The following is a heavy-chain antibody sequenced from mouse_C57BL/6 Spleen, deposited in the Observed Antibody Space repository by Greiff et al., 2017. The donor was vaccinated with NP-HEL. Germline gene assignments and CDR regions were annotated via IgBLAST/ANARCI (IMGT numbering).Heavy chain of an antibody. V-gene: IGHV5-4*01. J-gene: IGHJ3*01. CDR3: ARDDGYYGAY. Sequence: EVNVVESGGGLVKPGGSLKLSCAASGFTFSSYAMSWVRQTPEKRLEWVATISDGGSYTYYPDNVKGRFTISRDNAKNNLYLQMSHLKSEDTAMYYCARDDGYYGAYWGQGTLVTVSA. CDR1: GFTFSSYA. CDR2: ISDGGSYT. D-gene: IGHD2-3*01.